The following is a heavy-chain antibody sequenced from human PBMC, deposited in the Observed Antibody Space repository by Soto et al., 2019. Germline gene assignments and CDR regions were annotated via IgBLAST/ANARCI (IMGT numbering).Heavy chain of an antibody. D-gene: IGHD6-13*01. CDR1: GGTFSSYA. CDR3: ARVPGYGATAGLPFDY. J-gene: IGHJ4*02. CDR2: IIPIFGTA. Sequence: SVKVSCKASGGTFSSYAISWVRQAPGQGLEWMGGIIPIFGTADYAQKFQGRVTITADESTSTAYMELSSLRSEDTAMFYCARVPGYGATAGLPFDYWGQGTLVTVSS. V-gene: IGHV1-69*13.